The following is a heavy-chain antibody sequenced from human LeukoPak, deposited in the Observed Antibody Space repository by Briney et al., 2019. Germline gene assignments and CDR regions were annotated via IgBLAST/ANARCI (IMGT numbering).Heavy chain of an antibody. J-gene: IGHJ4*02. Sequence: PGGSLRLSCAASRFTFAEYTMHWVRQAPGKGLEWVSLISWNGARIHYGDSVKGRFTISRDNSKNSLYLQINSLRTEDTALYYCVKDLVAASENVRGWYPMDYWGQGTLVTVSS. CDR1: RFTFAEYT. CDR2: ISWNGARI. V-gene: IGHV3-43*01. CDR3: VKDLVAASENVRGWYPMDY. D-gene: IGHD6-19*01.